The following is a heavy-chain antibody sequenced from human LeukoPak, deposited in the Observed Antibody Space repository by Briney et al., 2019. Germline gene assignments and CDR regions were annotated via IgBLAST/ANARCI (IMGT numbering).Heavy chain of an antibody. J-gene: IGHJ3*02. Sequence: SETLSLTCTVSGGSISSYYWSWIRQPPGKGLEWIGYIYYSGSTNYNPSPKSRVTISVDTSKNQFSLKLSSVTAADTAVYYCARQSVLLWFGESNNDAFDIWGQGTMVTVSS. D-gene: IGHD3-10*01. V-gene: IGHV4-59*08. CDR3: ARQSVLLWFGESNNDAFDI. CDR2: IYYSGST. CDR1: GGSISSYY.